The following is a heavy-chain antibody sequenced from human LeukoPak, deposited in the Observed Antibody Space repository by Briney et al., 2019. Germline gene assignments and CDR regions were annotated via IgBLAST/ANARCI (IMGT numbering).Heavy chain of an antibody. CDR1: GYSFTNYW. V-gene: IGHV5-51*01. Sequence: GESLKVSCKASGYSFTNYWIAWVRQMPGKDLEWMGVIFPGDSDTGYSPSFQGRVTISADKSISTAYLQWNSLKASDTAKYYCARPKDDSGGNPYRFDPWGQGTLVTVSS. CDR2: IFPGDSDT. D-gene: IGHD2-15*01. CDR3: ARPKDDSGGNPYRFDP. J-gene: IGHJ5*02.